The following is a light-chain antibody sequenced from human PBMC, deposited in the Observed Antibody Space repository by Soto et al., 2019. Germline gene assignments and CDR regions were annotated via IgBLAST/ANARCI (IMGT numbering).Light chain of an antibody. CDR2: SVS. V-gene: IGKV2-28*01. CDR1: QSLLHTNGYSY. Sequence: DIVMTQSPLSLTVTPGEPASISCRSSQSLLHTNGYSYVDWYLQKSGQPPQLLIYSVSNRASGVPDRFSGSGSGTDFTLRISRVEAEDAGVYYCMQPLRDPLTFGGGTKVEIK. J-gene: IGKJ4*01. CDR3: MQPLRDPLT.